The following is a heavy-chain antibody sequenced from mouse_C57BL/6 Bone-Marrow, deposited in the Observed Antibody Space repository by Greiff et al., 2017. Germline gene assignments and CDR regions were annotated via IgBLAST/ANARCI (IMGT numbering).Heavy chain of an antibody. CDR2: IDPNSGGT. J-gene: IGHJ2*01. Sequence: QVQLQQPGAELVKPGASVKLSCKASGYTFTSYWMHWVKQRPGRGLEWIGRIDPNSGGTKYNEKFKSQATLTVDKSSSTAYMQLSSLTSEDAAVYDCARERYDDGDPPDYWGQGTTLTVSS. CDR3: ARERYDDGDPPDY. V-gene: IGHV1-72*01. CDR1: GYTFTSYW. D-gene: IGHD2-13*01.